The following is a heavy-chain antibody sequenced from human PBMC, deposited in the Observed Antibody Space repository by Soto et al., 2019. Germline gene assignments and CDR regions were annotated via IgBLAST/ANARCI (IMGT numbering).Heavy chain of an antibody. CDR3: ARGSGPLRLGS. CDR2: INPNSGGT. Sequence: ASVNVSCKSSGYTFTGYYMHWGRQAPGQGLEWMGWINPNSGGTNYAQKFQGRVTMTRDTSISTAYMELSRLRSDDTAVYYCARGSGPLRLGSWGQGTLVTVSS. V-gene: IGHV1-2*02. J-gene: IGHJ5*02. D-gene: IGHD3-3*01. CDR1: GYTFTGYY.